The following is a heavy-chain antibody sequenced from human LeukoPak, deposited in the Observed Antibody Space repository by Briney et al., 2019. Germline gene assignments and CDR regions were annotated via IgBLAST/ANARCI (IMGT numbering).Heavy chain of an antibody. J-gene: IGHJ4*02. CDR3: ARDLSSGGWTLEFDY. V-gene: IGHV1-18*01. Sequence: GASVKVSCTPSGYTFSTYGITWVRHAPGQGFQWMGWISAHSGNTKYAENFQGRISLTTDTSATTAYMELRSLTSDDTAVYYWARDLSSGGWTLEFDYWGQGSLVTVAS. CDR2: ISAHSGNT. D-gene: IGHD1-1*01. CDR1: GYTFSTYG.